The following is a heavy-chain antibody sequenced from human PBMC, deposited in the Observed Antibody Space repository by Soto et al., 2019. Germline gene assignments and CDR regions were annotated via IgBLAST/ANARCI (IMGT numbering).Heavy chain of an antibody. Sequence: ETLSLTCSVSGGSVSNKTYYWSWIRQPPGKRLEWIGYVYYSGTTNYNPSLKSRVTISVDQSKNQFSLRLSSVTTADTALYYCARTTAVPNTLRSRYFFDYWGQGTLVTVSS. CDR3: ARTTAVPNTLRSRYFFDY. D-gene: IGHD4-17*01. J-gene: IGHJ4*02. V-gene: IGHV4-61*01. CDR2: VYYSGTT. CDR1: GGSVSNKTYY.